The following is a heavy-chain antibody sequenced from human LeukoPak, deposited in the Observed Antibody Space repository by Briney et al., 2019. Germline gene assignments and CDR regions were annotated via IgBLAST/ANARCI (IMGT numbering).Heavy chain of an antibody. CDR3: TRDRWGSREPDAFDI. V-gene: IGHV3-49*03. CDR1: GFTFGDYA. J-gene: IGHJ3*02. D-gene: IGHD2-15*01. Sequence: GGSLRLSCTASGFTFGDYAMSWFRQAPGKGLEWVGFIRSKAYGGTTEYAASVKGRFTISRDDSKSIAYLQMNSLKTEDTAVYYCTRDRWGSREPDAFDIWGQGTMVTVSS. CDR2: IRSKAYGGTT.